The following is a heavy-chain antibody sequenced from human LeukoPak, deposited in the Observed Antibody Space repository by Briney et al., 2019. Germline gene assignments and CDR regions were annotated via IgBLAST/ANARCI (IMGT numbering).Heavy chain of an antibody. Sequence: PGKCLRLSCAASGFTFSTYGMHWVRQAPGKGLEWVAVISYDGSNKNYADSVKGRFTISRDNSRNTLDLQMNSLRPEDTAVYYCAKSGYQLLAGNWFDPWGQGTLVTVSS. J-gene: IGHJ5*02. D-gene: IGHD2-2*01. CDR1: GFTFSTYG. V-gene: IGHV3-30*18. CDR2: ISYDGSNK. CDR3: AKSGYQLLAGNWFDP.